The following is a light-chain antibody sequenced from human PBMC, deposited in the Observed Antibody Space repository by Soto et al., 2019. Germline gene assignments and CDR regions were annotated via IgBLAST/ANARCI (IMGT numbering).Light chain of an antibody. V-gene: IGLV4-69*01. CDR1: SGHSRYA. CDR3: QTWDTGIVV. J-gene: IGLJ2*01. CDR2: LNSDGSH. Sequence: QLVLTQSPSASASLGASVKLTCTLSSGHSRYAIAWHQQQPEKGPRYLMKLNSDGSHTKGDGIPDRFSGSSSGAERYLTISSLQSEDEADYYCQTWDTGIVVFGGGTKL.